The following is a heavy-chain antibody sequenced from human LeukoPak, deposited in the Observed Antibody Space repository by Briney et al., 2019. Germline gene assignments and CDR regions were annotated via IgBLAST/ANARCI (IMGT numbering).Heavy chain of an antibody. Sequence: ASVKVSRKASGYTFTSYAMHWVRQAPGQRLEWMGWINAGNGNTKYSQEFQGRVTITRDTSASTAYMELSSLRSEDMAVYYCARDGIPHYYYYMDVWGKGTTVTVSS. CDR1: GYTFTSYA. CDR2: INAGNGNT. V-gene: IGHV1-3*03. J-gene: IGHJ6*03. D-gene: IGHD1-1*01. CDR3: ARDGIPHYYYYMDV.